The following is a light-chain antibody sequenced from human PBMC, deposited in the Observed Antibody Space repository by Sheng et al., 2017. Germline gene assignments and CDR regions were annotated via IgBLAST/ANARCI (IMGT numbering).Light chain of an antibody. CDR2: DNN. CDR1: SSNIGNNY. J-gene: IGLJ3*02. Sequence: QSVLTQPPSVSAAPGQKVTISCSGSSSNIGNNYVSWYQHLPGTAPKLLIFDNNKRPSGIPDRFSGSKSGTSATLGITGLQTGDEADYHCASWDDSLNGWVFGGGTTLTVL. CDR3: ASWDDSLNGWV. V-gene: IGLV1-51*01.